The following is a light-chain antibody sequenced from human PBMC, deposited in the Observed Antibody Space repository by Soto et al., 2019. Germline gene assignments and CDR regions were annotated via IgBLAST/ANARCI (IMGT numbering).Light chain of an antibody. CDR1: QGVTTN. CDR3: QQYNNWPFS. J-gene: IGKJ5*01. V-gene: IGKV3-15*01. Sequence: DIVMTPSPGSMGVSPVERATLTCRAGQGVTTNFAWYQQKSGQSPRLLIYDVSIRATGVPARFSATGSETDFTLTISGLQSGDSAVYLCQQYNNWPFSFGQGTRLEIK. CDR2: DVS.